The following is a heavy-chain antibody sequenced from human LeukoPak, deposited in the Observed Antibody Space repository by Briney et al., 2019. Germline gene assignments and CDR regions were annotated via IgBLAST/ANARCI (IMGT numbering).Heavy chain of an antibody. Sequence: SETLSLTWTVSGVSISSYYWSWIRQPAGKGLEWIGRINTSGSTNYNPSLKSRVTISVDKSKNQFSLKLSSVTAADTAVYYCARGYSWNYAWFDPWGQGTLVTVSS. V-gene: IGHV4-4*07. J-gene: IGHJ5*02. D-gene: IGHD1-7*01. CDR2: INTSGST. CDR1: GVSISSYY. CDR3: ARGYSWNYAWFDP.